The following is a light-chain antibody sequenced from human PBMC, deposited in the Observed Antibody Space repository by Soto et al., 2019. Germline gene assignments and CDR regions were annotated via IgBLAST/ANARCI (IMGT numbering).Light chain of an antibody. J-gene: IGLJ1*01. CDR3: CSYAGSSTLYV. CDR1: SSDVGSYNL. CDR2: EVS. Sequence: QSVLTQPASVSGSPGQSITISCTGTSSDVGSYNLVSWYQQHPGKAPKLMIYEVSKRPSGVSNRFSGSKSGNTASLTISGLQAEDEADYYCCSYAGSSTLYVFGTSTKVTVL. V-gene: IGLV2-23*02.